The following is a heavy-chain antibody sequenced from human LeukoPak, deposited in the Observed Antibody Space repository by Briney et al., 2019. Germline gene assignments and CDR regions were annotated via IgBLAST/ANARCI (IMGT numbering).Heavy chain of an antibody. D-gene: IGHD6-13*01. CDR1: GFTFSSYG. CDR3: AKGAQQLVLDY. CDR2: ISYDGSNK. Sequence: GGSLRLSCAASGFTFSSYGMHWVRQAPGKGLEWVAVISYDGSNKYYADSVKGRFTISRDNSKNTLYLQMNSLRAEDTAVYYCAKGAQQLVLDYWGQGTLVTVSS. V-gene: IGHV3-30*18. J-gene: IGHJ4*02.